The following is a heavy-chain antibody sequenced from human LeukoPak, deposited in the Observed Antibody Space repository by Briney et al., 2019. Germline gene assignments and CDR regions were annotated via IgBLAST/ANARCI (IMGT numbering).Heavy chain of an antibody. D-gene: IGHD2-21*02. CDR1: GYSFTSYW. Sequence: GESLKISCKGSGYSFTSYWTGWVRQMPGKGLEWMGIIYPGDSDTRYSPSFQGQVTISADKSISTAYLQWSSLKASDTAMYYCATGGPNCGGDCYYFDYWGQGTLVTVSS. CDR3: ATGGPNCGGDCYYFDY. J-gene: IGHJ4*02. CDR2: IYPGDSDT. V-gene: IGHV5-51*01.